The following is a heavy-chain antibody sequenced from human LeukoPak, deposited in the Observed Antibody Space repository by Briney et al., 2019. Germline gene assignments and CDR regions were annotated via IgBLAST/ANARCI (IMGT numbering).Heavy chain of an antibody. Sequence: ASVKVSCKASGYSFTDYYIHWVRQAPGHGLEWMGWINPDSGDTNYAQKFQGGVTMTRDTSIRTVYMELRGLRSDDAAIYYCTRESRLGNRFDPWGQGSLVIVSS. J-gene: IGHJ5*02. CDR3: TRESRLGNRFDP. CDR2: INPDSGDT. D-gene: IGHD3-22*01. V-gene: IGHV1-2*02. CDR1: GYSFTDYY.